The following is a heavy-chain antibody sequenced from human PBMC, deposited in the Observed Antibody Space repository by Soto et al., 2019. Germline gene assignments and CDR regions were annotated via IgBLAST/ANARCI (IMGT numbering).Heavy chain of an antibody. V-gene: IGHV4-31*03. Sequence: SETLSLTCTVSGGSISSGGYYWSWIRQHPGKGLEWIGYIYYSGSTYYNPSLKSRVTISVDTSKNQFSLKLSYVTAADTAVYYCARVRLDYGDLINGLDIWGQGPTVT. J-gene: IGHJ3*02. CDR1: GGSISSGGYY. D-gene: IGHD4-17*01. CDR2: IYYSGST. CDR3: ARVRLDYGDLINGLDI.